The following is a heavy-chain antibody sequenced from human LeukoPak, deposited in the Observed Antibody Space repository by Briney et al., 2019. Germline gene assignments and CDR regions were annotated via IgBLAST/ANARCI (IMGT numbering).Heavy chain of an antibody. Sequence: SETLSLTCAVYGGSFSGYYWSWIRQPPGKGLEWIGEINHSGSTNYNPSLKSRITISVDRSKNQFSLKLSSVTAADTAVYYCARVEQQLVEAFDIWGQGTMVTVSS. CDR3: ARVEQQLVEAFDI. J-gene: IGHJ3*02. CDR1: GGSFSGYY. CDR2: INHSGST. D-gene: IGHD6-13*01. V-gene: IGHV4-34*01.